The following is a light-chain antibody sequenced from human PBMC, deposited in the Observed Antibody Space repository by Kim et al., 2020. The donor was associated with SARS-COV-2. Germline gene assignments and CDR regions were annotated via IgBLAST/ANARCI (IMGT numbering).Light chain of an antibody. CDR3: QQYYSTAPT. J-gene: IGKJ3*01. Sequence: DIVMTQSPDSLAVSLGERATINCKSSQSVLYSFNNKSYLAWYQQKPGQPPKLLIYWASTRESGVPDRFSGSGSGTDFTLTISSLQAEDVAVYYCQQYYSTAPTFGPGTKVDIK. CDR1: QSVLYSFNNKSY. CDR2: WAS. V-gene: IGKV4-1*01.